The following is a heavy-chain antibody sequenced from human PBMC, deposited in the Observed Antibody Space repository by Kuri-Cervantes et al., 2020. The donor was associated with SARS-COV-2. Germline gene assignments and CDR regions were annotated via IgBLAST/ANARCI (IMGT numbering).Heavy chain of an antibody. V-gene: IGHV4-39*01. D-gene: IGHD2-2*01. CDR2: IYESGDT. CDR3: ARTLPRYCSSTSCGRNWFDP. CDR1: GASISSITYY. J-gene: IGHJ5*02. Sequence: SETLSLTCTVSGASISSITYYWGWIRQSPGKGLEWLGSIYESGDTYYSSSLKRRLRLSVDTSKNQFSLKLSSVTAAGTAVYYCARTLPRYCSSTSCGRNWFDPWCQGTLVTVSS.